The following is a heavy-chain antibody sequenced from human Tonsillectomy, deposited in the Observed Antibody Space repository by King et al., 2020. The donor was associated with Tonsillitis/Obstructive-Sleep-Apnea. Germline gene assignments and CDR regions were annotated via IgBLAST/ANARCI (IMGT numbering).Heavy chain of an antibody. CDR3: ARGGRYDSSGYYTPLDY. CDR1: GYTFSSYP. J-gene: IGHJ4*02. V-gene: IGHV1-18*01. CDR2: IGAHNGNT. Sequence: VQLVESGAEVKKPEASVKVSCKASGYTFSSYPMSWVRQAPGQGLEWMGCIGAHNGNTDYAQKIQGRVTMTTDTSTTTAYMELRSLRSDDTAVYYCARGGRYDSSGYYTPLDYWGQGTLVTVSS. D-gene: IGHD3-22*01.